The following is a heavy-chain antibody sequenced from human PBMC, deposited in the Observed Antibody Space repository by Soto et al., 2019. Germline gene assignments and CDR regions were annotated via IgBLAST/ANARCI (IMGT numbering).Heavy chain of an antibody. Sequence: PSETLSLTCTVSGGSISSGDYYWSWIRQPPGNGLEWIGYIYYIGSTYYNPSLKSRVTISVDTSKNQFSLKLSSVTAADTAVYYCARDSHVVLTPTTQYNWFDPWGQGTMVTVSS. CDR2: IYYIGST. J-gene: IGHJ5*02. V-gene: IGHV4-30-4*01. D-gene: IGHD2-15*01. CDR3: ARDSHVVLTPTTQYNWFDP. CDR1: GGSISSGDYY.